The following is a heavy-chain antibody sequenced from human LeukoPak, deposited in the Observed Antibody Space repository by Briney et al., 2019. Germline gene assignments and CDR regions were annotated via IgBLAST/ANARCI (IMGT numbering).Heavy chain of an antibody. Sequence: GGSLRLSCAASGFTFSSYGMHWVRQAPGKGLEWVTTISYDGDSKYYADSVKGRFTISRDNSGNTLYLQMNSLRAEDTAVYYCAREDGYCSSTSCYHDAFDIWGQGTMVTVSS. J-gene: IGHJ3*02. CDR3: AREDGYCSSTSCYHDAFDI. V-gene: IGHV3-30*03. CDR2: ISYDGDSK. D-gene: IGHD2-2*03. CDR1: GFTFSSYG.